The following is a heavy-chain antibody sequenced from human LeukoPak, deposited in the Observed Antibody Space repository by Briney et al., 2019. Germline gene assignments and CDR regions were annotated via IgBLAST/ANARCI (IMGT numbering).Heavy chain of an antibody. V-gene: IGHV3-74*01. CDR3: IRDGLLWFGGAT. J-gene: IGHJ3*01. CDR1: GFTFSSYA. D-gene: IGHD3-10*01. Sequence: TGGSLRLSCAASGFTFSSYAMSWVRQVPGKGLVWVSCINSDGTITHHADSVKGRFTISRDNVNNTLFLQMHSLRAEDTAVYYCIRDGLLWFGGATWGQGTMVTVSS. CDR2: INSDGTIT.